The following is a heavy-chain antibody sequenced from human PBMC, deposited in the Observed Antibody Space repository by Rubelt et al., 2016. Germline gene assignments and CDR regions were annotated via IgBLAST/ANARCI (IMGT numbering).Heavy chain of an antibody. CDR3: AREAYDIHAFDI. V-gene: IGHV4-34*01. D-gene: IGHD2-8*01. CDR2: INHIGRT. CDR1: GGSFSGYY. J-gene: IGHJ3*02. Sequence: QVQLQQWGAGLLKPSETLSLTCAVYGGSFSGYYWSWIRQPPGKGLEWIGEINHIGRTNYNPSLKSRVTISVDTSKNQCSLKLSSVTAADTAVYYCAREAYDIHAFDIWGQGTMVTVSS.